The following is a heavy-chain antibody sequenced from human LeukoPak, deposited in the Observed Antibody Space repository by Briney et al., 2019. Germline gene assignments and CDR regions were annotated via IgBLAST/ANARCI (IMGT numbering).Heavy chain of an antibody. J-gene: IGHJ4*02. D-gene: IGHD3-16*01. Sequence: SEILSLTCSVSGGSISSSSYYWGWIRQPPGKGLEWIGSIYYSGSTYYNPSLKSRVTISVDTSKNQFSLKLSSVTAADTAVYYCARRMITFGGNDYWGQGTLVTVSS. CDR3: ARRMITFGGNDY. CDR1: GGSISSSSYY. CDR2: IYYSGST. V-gene: IGHV4-39*01.